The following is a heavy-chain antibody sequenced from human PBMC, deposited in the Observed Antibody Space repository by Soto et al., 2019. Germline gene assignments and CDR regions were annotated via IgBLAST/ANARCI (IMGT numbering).Heavy chain of an antibody. D-gene: IGHD6-6*01. CDR3: ARSIAVPSSHIDH. V-gene: IGHV4-59*01. Sequence: PLSLTCRDSGGTISGSSCSLIRKDPGRGLEWIGFVYYTGRTTSTPSLQSRVTISVDTSKKQFYLSLSLATAADTAVYSWARSIAVPSSHIDHWGQGIRVTVSS. CDR2: VYYTGRT. J-gene: IGHJ4*02. CDR1: GGTISGSS.